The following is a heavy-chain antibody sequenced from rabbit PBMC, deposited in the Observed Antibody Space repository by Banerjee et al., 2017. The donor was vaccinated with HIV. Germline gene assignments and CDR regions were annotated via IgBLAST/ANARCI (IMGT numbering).Heavy chain of an antibody. CDR3: ARRGVAGDIGGAAFDP. Sequence: QSLEESGGDLVKPGASLTLTCTASGFDFSSNAMCWVRQAPGKGLEWIACIYAGSSGSTVYASWAKGRFTISKTSSTTVTLQMTSLTAADTATYFCARRGVAGDIGGAAFDPWGPGTLVTVS. CDR2: IYAGSSGST. CDR1: GFDFSSNA. D-gene: IGHD2-1*01. J-gene: IGHJ2*02. V-gene: IGHV1S40*01.